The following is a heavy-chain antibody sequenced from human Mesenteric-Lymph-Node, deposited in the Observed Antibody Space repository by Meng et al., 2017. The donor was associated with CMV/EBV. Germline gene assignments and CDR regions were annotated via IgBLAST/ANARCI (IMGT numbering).Heavy chain of an antibody. CDR2: ITTYNANT. V-gene: IGHV1-18*01. Sequence: SGYTFTSYGISWVRPAPGQGLEWMGWITTYNANTTYAQKFQVRVTMTTDTSTSTAYMELRSLRSDDTAVYYCASSPFGAVTSYLDYWGQGTLVTVSS. CDR1: GYTFTSYG. CDR3: ASSPFGAVTSYLDY. J-gene: IGHJ4*02. D-gene: IGHD3-3*01.